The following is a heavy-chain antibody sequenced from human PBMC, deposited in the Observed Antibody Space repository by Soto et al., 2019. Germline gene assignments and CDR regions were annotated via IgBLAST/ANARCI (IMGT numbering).Heavy chain of an antibody. Sequence: GGSLRLSCAASGFTFSSYWMSWVRQAPGKGLEWVANIKQDGSEKYYVDSVKGRFTISRDNAKNSLYLQMNSLRAEDTAVYYCARDLEDSGYYYVIGILGYWGQGTLVTVSS. CDR2: IKQDGSEK. J-gene: IGHJ4*02. CDR1: GFTFSSYW. CDR3: ARDLEDSGYYYVIGILGY. D-gene: IGHD3-22*01. V-gene: IGHV3-7*05.